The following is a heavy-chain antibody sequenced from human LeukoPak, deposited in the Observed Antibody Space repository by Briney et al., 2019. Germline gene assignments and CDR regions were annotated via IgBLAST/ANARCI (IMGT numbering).Heavy chain of an antibody. J-gene: IGHJ4*02. D-gene: IGHD4-23*01. CDR3: ARFSPQAVGNYLDS. CDR1: GGSLSGYY. Sequence: SETLSLTCAVYGGSLSGYYWSWIRQPPGKGLEWIGEINHSGSTNYNPSLKSRVTISVDTSKNQFSLKLSSVTAADTAVYYCARFSPQAVGNYLDSWGQGTLVTVSS. V-gene: IGHV4-34*01. CDR2: INHSGST.